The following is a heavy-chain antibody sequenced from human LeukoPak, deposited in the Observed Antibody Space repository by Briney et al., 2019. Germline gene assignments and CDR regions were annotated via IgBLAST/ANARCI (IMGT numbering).Heavy chain of an antibody. CDR3: ARVDDYGGNSRSAFDI. Sequence: GGSLRLSCAVSGFTVSSNYMSWVRQPPGKGLEWVSIIYSGGSTYYADSVKVRFTISRDNSKNTLYLQMNSLRAEDTAVYYCARVDDYGGNSRSAFDIWGQGTMVTVSS. J-gene: IGHJ3*02. CDR2: IYSGGST. V-gene: IGHV3-66*01. CDR1: GFTVSSNY. D-gene: IGHD4-23*01.